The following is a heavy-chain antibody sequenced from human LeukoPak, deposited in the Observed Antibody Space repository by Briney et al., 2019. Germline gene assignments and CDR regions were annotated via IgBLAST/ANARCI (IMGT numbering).Heavy chain of an antibody. CDR1: VDSISGYY. J-gene: IGHJ4*02. CDR3: ARGKYYLDY. Sequence: PSETLSLTCTVSVDSISGYYWSWIRQPPGKGLEWIGYMYYSGNTNYNPSLKSRLTTSLDTSKNQFSLKLSSVTAADTAVYYCARGKYYLDYWGQGTLVTVSS. V-gene: IGHV4-59*01. CDR2: MYYSGNT.